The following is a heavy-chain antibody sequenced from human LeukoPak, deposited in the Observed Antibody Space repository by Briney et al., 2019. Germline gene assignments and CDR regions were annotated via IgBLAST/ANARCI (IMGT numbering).Heavy chain of an antibody. D-gene: IGHD6-19*01. CDR1: GFTFSSYG. Sequence: GGSLRLSCAASGFTFSSYGIHWVRQAPGEGLEWVAFISYDGTNKYYADSVKGRFTISRDNSKNTLYLQMNSLRAEDTAVYYCAKRAGYSSAWLAIDYWGQGTLVTVSS. CDR3: AKRAGYSSAWLAIDY. J-gene: IGHJ4*02. CDR2: ISYDGTNK. V-gene: IGHV3-30*18.